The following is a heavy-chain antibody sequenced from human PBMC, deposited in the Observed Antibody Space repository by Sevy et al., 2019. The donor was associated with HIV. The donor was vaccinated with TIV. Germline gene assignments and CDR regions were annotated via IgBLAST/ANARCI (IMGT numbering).Heavy chain of an antibody. V-gene: IGHV6-1*01. J-gene: IGHJ4*02. D-gene: IGHD6-13*01. Sequence: SQTLSLTCAISGDSVSSNSAVWNWIRQSPSRGLEWLGRTYYRSKWYNDYAESVKSRITMNPDTSKNQFSLQLNSVTPEDTAVYYCARDRGSSSWPFDYWGQGTLVLVSS. CDR2: TYYRSKWYN. CDR1: GDSVSSNSAV. CDR3: ARDRGSSSWPFDY.